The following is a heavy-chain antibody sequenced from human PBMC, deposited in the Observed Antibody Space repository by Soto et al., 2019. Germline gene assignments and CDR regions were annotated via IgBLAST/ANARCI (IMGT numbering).Heavy chain of an antibody. CDR2: IIPIFGTA. CDR1: GGTFSSYA. CDR3: ARDLASRGWYSNDAFDI. J-gene: IGHJ3*02. V-gene: IGHV1-69*01. D-gene: IGHD6-19*01. Sequence: QVQLVQSGAEVKKPGSSVKVSCKASGGTFSSYAISWVRQAPGQGLEWMGGIIPIFGTANYAQKFQGRVTITADESTSTAYMELSSLRSEDTAVYYCARDLASRGWYSNDAFDIWGQGTMVTVSS.